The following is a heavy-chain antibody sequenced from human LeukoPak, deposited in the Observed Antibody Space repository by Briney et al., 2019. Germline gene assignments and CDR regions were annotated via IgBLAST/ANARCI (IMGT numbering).Heavy chain of an antibody. J-gene: IGHJ3*02. CDR3: ACLPYAFDI. CDR2: INPSGGST. V-gene: IGHV1-46*01. Sequence: ASVKVSCKASGYTFTTYYIHWVRQAPEQGLEWMALINPSGGSTHYAQKFQGRVTVTRDTSTSTVYMELTSLRSEDTAVYYCACLPYAFDIWGQGTMVTVSS. CDR1: GYTFTTYY.